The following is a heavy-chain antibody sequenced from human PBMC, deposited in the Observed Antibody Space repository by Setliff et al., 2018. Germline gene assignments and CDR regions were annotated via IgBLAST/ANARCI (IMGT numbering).Heavy chain of an antibody. J-gene: IGHJ6*02. Sequence: GGSLRLSCAASGFTFSDYYMSWIRQAPGKGLEWVSLISWDGGSTYYADSVKGRFTISRDNAKNSLYLQMNSLRAEGTAVCHCTRDQDYYGMDVWGQGTTVTVSS. CDR2: ISWDGGST. V-gene: IGHV3-11*04. CDR1: GFTFSDYY. CDR3: TRDQDYYGMDV.